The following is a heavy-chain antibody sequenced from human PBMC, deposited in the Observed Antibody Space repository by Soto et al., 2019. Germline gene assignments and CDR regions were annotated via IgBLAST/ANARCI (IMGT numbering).Heavy chain of an antibody. CDR2: ISGSGGST. CDR1: GFTFSSYA. V-gene: IGHV3-23*01. CDR3: AKDLYDFWSGYFLLVGAFDI. J-gene: IGHJ3*02. Sequence: EVQLLESGGGLVQPGGSLRLSCAASGFTFSSYAMSWVRQAPGKGLEWVSAISGSGGSTYYADSVKGRFTISRDNSKNTLYLQMNSLRAEDTAVYYCAKDLYDFWSGYFLLVGAFDIWGQGTMVTVSS. D-gene: IGHD3-3*01.